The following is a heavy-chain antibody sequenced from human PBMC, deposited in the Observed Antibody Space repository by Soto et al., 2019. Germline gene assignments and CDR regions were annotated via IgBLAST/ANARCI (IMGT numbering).Heavy chain of an antibody. CDR3: ARARGVSMIVVVIPAPDY. D-gene: IGHD3-22*01. J-gene: IGHJ4*02. CDR2: INPNSGST. Sequence: GASVKVSCKTSGYTFSGYYLHWVRHVPGQGREWMGWINPNSGSTSYAQKFQGRVTMTRDTSISTAYMDLRGLTSDDTAIYYCARARGVSMIVVVIPAPDYWGQGSLVTVS. V-gene: IGHV1-2*02. CDR1: GYTFSGYY.